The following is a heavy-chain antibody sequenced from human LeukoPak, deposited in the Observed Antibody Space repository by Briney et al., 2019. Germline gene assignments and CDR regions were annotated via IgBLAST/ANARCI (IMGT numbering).Heavy chain of an antibody. CDR2: IGTVGDT. Sequence: GGSLRLSCTASGFTFSTFHMHWVRQAPGKGLEWVSSIGTVGDTKYQGSVKGRFTISRENARNSLYLQMNSLRVGDTAVYYCTRESCSNGVCWFDYWGQGTLVTVSS. CDR1: GFTFSTFH. CDR3: TRESCSNGVCWFDY. J-gene: IGHJ4*02. D-gene: IGHD2-8*01. V-gene: IGHV3-13*01.